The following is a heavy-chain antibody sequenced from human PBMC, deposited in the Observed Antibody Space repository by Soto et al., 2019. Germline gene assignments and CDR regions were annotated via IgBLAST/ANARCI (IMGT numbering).Heavy chain of an antibody. Sequence: QVQLVESGGGVVQPGRSLRLSCAASGFTFTSYAMHWVRQAPGKGLEWVAVTWYDGKNEYYADSVKGRFTISRDNSKFTVYLHMTGRGAETTALYYCGRDHSSSWYKAFDLWGKGTMVTV. J-gene: IGHJ3*01. V-gene: IGHV3-33*01. CDR1: GFTFTSYA. CDR3: GRDHSSSWYKAFDL. D-gene: IGHD6-13*01. CDR2: TWYDGKNE.